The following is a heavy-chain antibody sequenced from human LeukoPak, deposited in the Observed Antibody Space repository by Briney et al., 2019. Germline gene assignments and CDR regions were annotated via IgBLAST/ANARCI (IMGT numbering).Heavy chain of an antibody. CDR2: IYYSGST. CDR1: GGSISSYY. V-gene: IGHV4-59*01. J-gene: IGHJ3*02. CDR3: AREHYDSSGYSDAFDI. D-gene: IGHD3-22*01. Sequence: SETLSLTCTVSGGSISSYYWSWIRQAPGKGLEWIGYIYYSGSTNYNPSLKSRVTISVDTSKNQFSLKLSSVTAADTAVYYCAREHYDSSGYSDAFDIWGQGTMVTVSS.